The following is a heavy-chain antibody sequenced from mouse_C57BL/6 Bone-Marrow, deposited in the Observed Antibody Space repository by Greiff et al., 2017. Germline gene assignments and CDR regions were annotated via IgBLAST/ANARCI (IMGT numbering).Heavy chain of an antibody. CDR3: ARHGDEYDWYYAMDY. Sequence: EVKLVESGGGLVQPGGSLKLSCAASGFTFSDYYMYWVRQTPEKRLEWVAYISNGGGSTYYPDTVKGRFTISRDNAKNTLYLQMSRLKSEDTAMYYCARHGDEYDWYYAMDYWGQGTSVTVSS. CDR2: ISNGGGST. CDR1: GFTFSDYY. J-gene: IGHJ4*01. V-gene: IGHV5-12*01. D-gene: IGHD2-4*01.